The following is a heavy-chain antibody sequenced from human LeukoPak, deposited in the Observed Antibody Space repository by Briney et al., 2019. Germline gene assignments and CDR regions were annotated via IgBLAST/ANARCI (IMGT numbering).Heavy chain of an antibody. CDR1: GYTFTGYY. D-gene: IGHD1-1*01. V-gene: IGHV1-2*02. J-gene: IGHJ4*02. CDR3: ARDRHWNQGNFDY. CDR2: INPNSGDT. Sequence: ASVKVSCKASGYTFTGYYMHWVRQAPGQGLEWMGWINPNSGDTNYAQKFQGRFTMTRGTSINTAFMELSRLRSDDTAVYYCARDRHWNQGNFDYWGQGTLVTVSS.